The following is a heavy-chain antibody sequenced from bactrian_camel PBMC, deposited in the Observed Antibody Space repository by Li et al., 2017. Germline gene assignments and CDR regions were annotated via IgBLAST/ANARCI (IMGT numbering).Heavy chain of an antibody. V-gene: IGHV3S1*01. CDR2: TYTRSATT. J-gene: IGHJ4*01. CDR1: GLTYSSAC. Sequence: VQLVESGGGSVQAGESLRLSCVVSGLTYSSACMGWLRQAPGKEREGVALTYTRSATTYYADSVKGRFTISKDNAKNSLFLQMYSLETEDTAIYYCAAAKGLPDLLRGGYLSARSYNYWGRGTQVTVSS. D-gene: IGHD3*01. CDR3: AAAKGLPDLLRGGYLSARSYNY.